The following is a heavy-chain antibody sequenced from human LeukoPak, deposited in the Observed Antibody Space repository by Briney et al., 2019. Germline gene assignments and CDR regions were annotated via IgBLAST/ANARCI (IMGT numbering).Heavy chain of an antibody. V-gene: IGHV1-2*06. J-gene: IGHJ6*02. D-gene: IGHD5-18*01. CDR3: AREGFSGYRSAYYYNGMDV. CDR2: NNPHSGDT. CDR1: GYAFTDYY. Sequence: ASVTLSCTASGYAFTDYYIHWVRQAPGQGLEWMGRNNPHSGDTAFSQKSQGRVTMTRDTSISTGFMELSRLRSDDTAVYYCAREGFSGYRSAYYYNGMDVWGQGPTVTVS.